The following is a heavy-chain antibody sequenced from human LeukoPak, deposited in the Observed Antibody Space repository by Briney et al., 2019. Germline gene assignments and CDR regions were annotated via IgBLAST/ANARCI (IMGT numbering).Heavy chain of an antibody. CDR2: INNSGGNT. Sequence: PGGSLRLSCAASGFTFSNYAMNWVRQAPGKGLEWVSSINNSGGNTYYADSVKGRFTISRDNSKNTLYLQMNSLRAEDTAIYYCAKQAIAAAGSLDWGQGTLVTVS. V-gene: IGHV3-23*01. J-gene: IGHJ4*02. CDR3: AKQAIAAAGSLD. D-gene: IGHD6-13*01. CDR1: GFTFSNYA.